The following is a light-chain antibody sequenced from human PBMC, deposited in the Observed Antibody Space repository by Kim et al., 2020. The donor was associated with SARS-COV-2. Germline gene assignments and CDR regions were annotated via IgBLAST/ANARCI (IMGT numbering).Light chain of an antibody. Sequence: SPGERVTLSSRASQSVNSNVACYQQKPGLAPRLLISGAATRATGIPARFSGSGSGTDFTLTISSLQSEDFAVYYCQHYNNWPPWTFGQGTKVDIK. CDR1: QSVNSN. V-gene: IGKV3-15*01. CDR2: GAA. J-gene: IGKJ1*01. CDR3: QHYNNWPPWT.